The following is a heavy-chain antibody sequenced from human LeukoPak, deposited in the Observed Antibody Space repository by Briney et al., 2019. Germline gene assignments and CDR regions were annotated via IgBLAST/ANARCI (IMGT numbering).Heavy chain of an antibody. D-gene: IGHD2-21*02. CDR3: ARVTDPRYNWFDP. V-gene: IGHV4-4*07. CDR2: IHTSGST. J-gene: IGHJ5*02. CDR1: GASISSYY. Sequence: PSETLSLTCTVSGASISSYYWTWIRQPAGKGPEWIGRIHTSGSTNYNPSLKSRVNMSVDTSKNQFSLKLNSVTAADTAVYYCARVTDPRYNWFDPWGQGTLVTASS.